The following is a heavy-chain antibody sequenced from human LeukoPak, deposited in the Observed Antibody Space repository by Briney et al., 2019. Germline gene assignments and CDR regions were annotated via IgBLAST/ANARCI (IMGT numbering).Heavy chain of an antibody. D-gene: IGHD4-23*01. CDR1: GYTFTSYY. J-gene: IGHJ4*02. Sequence: ASVKVSCKASGYTFTSYYMHWVRQAPGQGLEWMGGIIPIFGTANYAQKFQGRVTITAVESMSTAYMELSSLRSEDTAVYYCARGWLAETTVVTPYNYWGQGTLVTVSS. V-gene: IGHV1-69*13. CDR3: ARGWLAETTVVTPYNY. CDR2: IIPIFGTA.